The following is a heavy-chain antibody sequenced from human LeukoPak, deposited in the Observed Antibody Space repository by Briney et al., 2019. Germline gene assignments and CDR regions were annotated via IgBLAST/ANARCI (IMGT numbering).Heavy chain of an antibody. CDR3: ASSRNYYDSSGSWEYYFDY. J-gene: IGHJ4*02. CDR2: INHSGAT. D-gene: IGHD3-22*01. V-gene: IGHV4-34*01. Sequence: PSETLSLTCVVYGGSFSGYYWTWIRQPPGKGLEWIGEINHSGATNYNPSLKSRVTISIDTSKNQCSLKLSSVTAADTAVYYCASSRNYYDSSGSWEYYFDYWGQGTLVTVSS. CDR1: GGSFSGYY.